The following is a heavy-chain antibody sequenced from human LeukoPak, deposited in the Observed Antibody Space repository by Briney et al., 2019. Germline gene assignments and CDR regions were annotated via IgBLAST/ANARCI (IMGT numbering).Heavy chain of an antibody. Sequence: PGGSLRLSCAASGFTFNTYIMTWVRQAPGKGLDWVSYISSRSSNTYYADSVKGRFTISRDNANNSLYLQMNSLRAEDTAVCYCARGIYGGNLYYFDYWGQGTLVTVSS. D-gene: IGHD4-23*01. V-gene: IGHV3-48*01. J-gene: IGHJ4*02. CDR1: GFTFNTYI. CDR3: ARGIYGGNLYYFDY. CDR2: ISSRSSNT.